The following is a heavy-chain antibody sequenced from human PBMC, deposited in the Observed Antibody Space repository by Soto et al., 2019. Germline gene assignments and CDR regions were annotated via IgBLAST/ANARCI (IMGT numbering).Heavy chain of an antibody. CDR3: PKDIYSNSNYYNMDV. V-gene: IGHV3-9*01. CDR2: ISWNSGST. D-gene: IGHD4-4*01. CDR1: GFTFVDCR. Sequence: HGGSLGVGCAYSGFTFVDCRLHWEGQAPGKGLEWVSGISWNSGSTGYADSVKGRFTISRDNAKNSLYLHMKSLRAEDTALYYCPKDIYSNSNYYNMDVWGQGTTVTVSS. J-gene: IGHJ6*01.